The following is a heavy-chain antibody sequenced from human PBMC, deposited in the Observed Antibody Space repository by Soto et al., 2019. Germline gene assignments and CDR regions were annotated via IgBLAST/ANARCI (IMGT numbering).Heavy chain of an antibody. CDR2: IYWDDDK. CDR1: GFSLSTSEVG. D-gene: IGHD2-15*01. J-gene: IGHJ4*02. V-gene: IGHV2-5*02. Sequence: ESGPTLVNPTQTLTLTCTFSGFSLSTSEVGVGWIRQPPGKALEWLALIYWDDDKRYSPSLKSRLTITKDTSKNQVVLTMTNMDPVDTATYYCAHRPSYCSGGSCYSGFDYWGQGTLVTVSS. CDR3: AHRPSYCSGGSCYSGFDY.